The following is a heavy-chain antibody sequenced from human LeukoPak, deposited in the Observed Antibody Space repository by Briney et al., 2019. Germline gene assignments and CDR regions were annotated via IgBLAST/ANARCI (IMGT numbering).Heavy chain of an antibody. Sequence: GGSLRLSCAASGFTFSNYWMSWVRQAPGKGLEWVANIEQDGSAKYYVVSVDGRFTVSRDNAENSLYLQMDFLRAEDTAVYYCARADYYGSILDYWGQGSLVTVSS. CDR3: ARADYYGSILDY. CDR2: IEQDGSAK. D-gene: IGHD3-10*01. J-gene: IGHJ4*02. V-gene: IGHV3-7*04. CDR1: GFTFSNYW.